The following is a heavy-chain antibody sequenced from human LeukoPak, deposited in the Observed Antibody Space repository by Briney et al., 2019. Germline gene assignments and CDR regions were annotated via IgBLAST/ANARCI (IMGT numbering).Heavy chain of an antibody. J-gene: IGHJ6*03. V-gene: IGHV1-69*13. CDR1: GGTFSSYA. D-gene: IGHD3-3*01. CDR2: IIPIFGTA. Sequence: GASVKVSCKASGGTFSSYAISWVRQAPGQGLEWMGGIIPIFGTANYAQKFQGRVTITADESTSTAYMELSSLRSDDTAVYYCAREGVVIMAPSNYYYYYYMDVWGKGTTVTVSS. CDR3: AREGVVIMAPSNYYYYYYMDV.